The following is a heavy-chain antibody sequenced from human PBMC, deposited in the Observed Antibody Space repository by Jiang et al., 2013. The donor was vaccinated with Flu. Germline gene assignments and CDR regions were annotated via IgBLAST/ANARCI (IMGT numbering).Heavy chain of an antibody. CDR1: GFSLSTIGVG. CDR3: AHLXHYHSSAYCFDS. D-gene: IGHD3-22*01. V-gene: IGHV2-5*02. Sequence: KPTQTLTVTCTFSGFSLSTIGVGVGWIRQPPGKALEWLALIYWDDDKRYSPSLKSRLTITKDTSKNXVVLTMTDMDPVDTATYYCAHLXHYHSSAYCFDSWGQGTLVTVSS. CDR2: IYWDDDK. J-gene: IGHJ5*01.